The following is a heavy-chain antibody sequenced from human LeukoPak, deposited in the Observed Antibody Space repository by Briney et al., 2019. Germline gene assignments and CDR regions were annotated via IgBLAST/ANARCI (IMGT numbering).Heavy chain of an antibody. CDR1: GYTFTSYG. Sequence: ASVKVSCQASGYTFTSYGISGVRQPPGQGLEWMAWINPNSGNTGYAQKFQGRVTMTRDTSISTAYMELSSLRSEDTAVYYCARGYCSGGSCYPSGNWFDPWCQGTRVTVSS. D-gene: IGHD2-15*01. CDR3: ARGYCSGGSCYPSGNWFDP. CDR2: INPNSGNT. V-gene: IGHV1-8*02. J-gene: IGHJ5*02.